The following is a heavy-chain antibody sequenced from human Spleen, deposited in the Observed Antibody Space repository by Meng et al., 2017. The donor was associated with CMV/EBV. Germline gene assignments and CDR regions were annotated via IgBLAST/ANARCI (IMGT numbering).Heavy chain of an antibody. D-gene: IGHD3-10*01. CDR1: GYSFTSYW. V-gene: IGHV5-51*01. CDR2: IYPGDSDT. Sequence: KVSCKGSGYSFTSYWIGWVRQMPGKGLEWMGIIYPGDSDTRYSPSFQGQVTISADKSINTAYLQWSSLKASDTGMYYCAKSRSGIMDAFDIWGQGTMVTVSS. CDR3: AKSRSGIMDAFDI. J-gene: IGHJ3*02.